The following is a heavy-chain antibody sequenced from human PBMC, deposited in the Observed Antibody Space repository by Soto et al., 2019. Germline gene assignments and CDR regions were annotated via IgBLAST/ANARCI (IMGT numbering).Heavy chain of an antibody. D-gene: IGHD3-10*01. CDR3: ARVDPRGVAVVRDY. CDR2: ISGFNGQT. CDR1: GNTFASHG. J-gene: IGHJ4*02. Sequence: GASVEVSCKASGNTFASHGFSWVRQAPGQGLEWMGWISGFNGQTNYALKFQGRVTLTTDASTSTAYMELRSLRSDDTAVYFCARVDPRGVAVVRDYWGQGTLVTVSS. V-gene: IGHV1-18*01.